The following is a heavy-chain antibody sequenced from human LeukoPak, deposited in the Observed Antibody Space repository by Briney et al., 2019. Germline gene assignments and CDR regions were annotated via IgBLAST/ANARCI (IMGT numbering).Heavy chain of an antibody. Sequence: GGSLRLSCAASGFTFSSYWMSWVRQAPGKGLEWVANIKQDGSEKYYVDSVKGRFTISRDNAKNSLYLQMNSLRAEDTAVYYCARDHYYDSSGYYYGYWGQGTLVTVSS. CDR1: GFTFSSYW. CDR2: IKQDGSEK. V-gene: IGHV3-7*01. D-gene: IGHD3-22*01. J-gene: IGHJ4*02. CDR3: ARDHYYDSSGYYYGY.